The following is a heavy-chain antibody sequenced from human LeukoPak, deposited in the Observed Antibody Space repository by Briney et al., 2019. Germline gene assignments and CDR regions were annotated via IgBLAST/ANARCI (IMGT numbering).Heavy chain of an antibody. CDR1: GGSFSSYY. V-gene: IGHV4-59*01. D-gene: IGHD3-22*01. Sequence: SETLSLTCAVYGGSFSSYYWSWIRQPPGKGLEWIGYIYYSGSTNYNPSLKSRVTISVDTSKNQFSLKLSSVTAADTAVYYCARKPDYYDSSGYPGGFDYWGQGTLVTVSS. CDR2: IYYSGST. J-gene: IGHJ4*02. CDR3: ARKPDYYDSSGYPGGFDY.